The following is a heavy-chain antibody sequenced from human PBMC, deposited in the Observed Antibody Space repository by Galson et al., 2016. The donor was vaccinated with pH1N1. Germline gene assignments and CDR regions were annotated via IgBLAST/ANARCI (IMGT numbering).Heavy chain of an antibody. V-gene: IGHV4-61*02. Sequence: TLSLTCTVSGVAISTGSYYWGWVRQPAGKGLEWIGRFSISGGTNYNSSLRSRVTISFDTSKNQFSLELTSVTAADTAVYYCARDHYFGSGIHYWGQGIQVTVS. CDR1: GVAISTGSYY. CDR2: FSISGGT. J-gene: IGHJ4*02. D-gene: IGHD3-10*01. CDR3: ARDHYFGSGIHY.